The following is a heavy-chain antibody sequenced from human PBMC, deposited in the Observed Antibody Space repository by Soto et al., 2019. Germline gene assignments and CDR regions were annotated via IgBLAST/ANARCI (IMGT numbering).Heavy chain of an antibody. J-gene: IGHJ5*02. V-gene: IGHV1-3*01. CDR2: INAANGDT. CDR3: ARVTRGSGDWFDP. D-gene: IGHD6-19*01. CDR1: GYTFTSYG. Sequence: ASVKVSCKASGYTFTSYGIHWVRQAPGQRLEWMGWINAANGDTKYSPKFQGRVTITRDTSTSTAYMELRSLKSDDTAVYYCARVTRGSGDWFDPWGQGTLVTVSS.